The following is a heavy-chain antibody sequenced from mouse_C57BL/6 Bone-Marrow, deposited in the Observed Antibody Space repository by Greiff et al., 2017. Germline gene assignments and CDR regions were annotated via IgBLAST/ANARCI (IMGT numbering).Heavy chain of an antibody. CDR1: GFNIKDDY. J-gene: IGHJ1*03. CDR2: LDPENGDT. D-gene: IGHD2-4*01. CDR3: TKVHYDYDAWYFDV. V-gene: IGHV14-4*01. Sequence: VQLQQSGAELVRPGASVKLSCTASGFNIKDDYMHWVKQRPEQGLEWIGWLDPENGDTEYASKFQGKATITADTSSNTAYLQLSSLTSEDTAVYYCTKVHYDYDAWYFDVWGTGTTVTVSS.